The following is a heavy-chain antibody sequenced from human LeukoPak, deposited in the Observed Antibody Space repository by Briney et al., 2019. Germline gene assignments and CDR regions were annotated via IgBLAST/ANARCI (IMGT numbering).Heavy chain of an antibody. D-gene: IGHD6-19*01. V-gene: IGHV1-8*02. CDR3: ARGRYSSYFDY. CDR1: GYTFTGYH. CDR2: INPNSGNT. J-gene: IGHJ4*02. Sequence: ASVKVSCKASGYTFTGYHMHWVRQAPGQGLEWMGWINPNSGNTGYAQKFQGRVTMTRNTSISTAYMELSSLRSEDTAVYYCARGRYSSYFDYWGQGTLVTVSS.